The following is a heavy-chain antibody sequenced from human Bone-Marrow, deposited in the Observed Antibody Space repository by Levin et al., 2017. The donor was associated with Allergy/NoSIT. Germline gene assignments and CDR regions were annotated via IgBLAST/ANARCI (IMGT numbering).Heavy chain of an antibody. Sequence: GESLKISCAASGFTFSSYDMHWVRQATGRGLEWVSAIGTAADSYYSGSVKGRFTVSRDNAKNSFYLQMNSLRAEDTAVYYCARVALPRYCTSTSCSDSGYYFDYWGQGTLVTVSS. CDR1: GFTFSSYD. D-gene: IGHD2-2*01. J-gene: IGHJ4*02. V-gene: IGHV3-13*04. CDR3: ARVALPRYCTSTSCSDSGYYFDY. CDR2: IGTAADS.